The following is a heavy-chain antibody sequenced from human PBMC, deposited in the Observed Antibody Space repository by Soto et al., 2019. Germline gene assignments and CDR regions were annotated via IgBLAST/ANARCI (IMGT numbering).Heavy chain of an antibody. D-gene: IGHD4-17*01. CDR1: GYTFTSYG. CDR2: ISAYNGST. V-gene: IGHV1-18*01. CDR3: ALSHTVTTDY. J-gene: IGHJ4*02. Sequence: ASVKVSCKASGYTFTSYGSSWVRQAPGQGLEWMGWISAYNGSTNYADSVKGRFTISRDNAKNTLYLQMSSLRAEDTAVYYCALSHTVTTDYWGQGTLVTVSS.